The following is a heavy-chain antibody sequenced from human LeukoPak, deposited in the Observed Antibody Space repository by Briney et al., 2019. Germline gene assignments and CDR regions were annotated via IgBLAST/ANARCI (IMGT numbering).Heavy chain of an antibody. CDR3: ARLVVPAAIVYMDV. Sequence: SETLSLTCAVYGGSFSGYYWSWIRQPPGKGLEWIGETNHSGSTNYNPSLKSRVTISVDTSKNQFSLKLSSVTAADTAVYYCARLVVPAAIVYMDVWGKGTTVTVSS. CDR1: GGSFSGYY. J-gene: IGHJ6*03. V-gene: IGHV4-34*01. D-gene: IGHD2-2*01. CDR2: TNHSGST.